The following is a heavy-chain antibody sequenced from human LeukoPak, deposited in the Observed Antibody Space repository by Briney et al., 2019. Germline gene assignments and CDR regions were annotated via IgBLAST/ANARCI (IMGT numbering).Heavy chain of an antibody. Sequence: SETLSLTCTVSGGSISSYYWSWIRQPPGKGLEWIGYIYYSGSTNYNPSLKSRVTISVDTSKNQFSLKLSSVTAADTAVYYCASSLGYCSGGSCPPYHDAFDIWGQGTMVTVSS. D-gene: IGHD2-15*01. CDR1: GGSISSYY. CDR3: ASSLGYCSGGSCPPYHDAFDI. J-gene: IGHJ3*02. CDR2: IYYSGST. V-gene: IGHV4-59*01.